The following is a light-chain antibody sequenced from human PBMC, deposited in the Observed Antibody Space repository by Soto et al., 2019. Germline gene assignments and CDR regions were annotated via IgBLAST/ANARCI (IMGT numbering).Light chain of an antibody. Sequence: QSVLTLPASVSGSPGQSITISCTGTSSDVGSYNLVSWYQQHPGKAPKLMIYEGSKRPSGVSNRFYGSKSGNTASLTISGLQAEDEADYYCCSYAGSRTYVFGTGTKVTVL. J-gene: IGLJ1*01. V-gene: IGLV2-23*01. CDR1: SSDVGSYNL. CDR3: CSYAGSRTYV. CDR2: EGS.